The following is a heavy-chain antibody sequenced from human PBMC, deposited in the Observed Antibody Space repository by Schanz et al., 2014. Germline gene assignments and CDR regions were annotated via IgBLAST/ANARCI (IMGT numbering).Heavy chain of an antibody. Sequence: QVQLVESGGGVVQPGTSLRLSCAASGFTFSSYGMHWVRQAPGKGLEWVSVIYSGGSTYYADSVKGRFTISRDNSKNTLYLQMNSLRAEDTAVYYCARDRWDWNNAFDIWGQGTMVTVSS. CDR1: GFTFSSYG. J-gene: IGHJ3*02. CDR3: ARDRWDWNNAFDI. CDR2: IYSGGST. D-gene: IGHD1-1*01. V-gene: IGHV3-NL1*01.